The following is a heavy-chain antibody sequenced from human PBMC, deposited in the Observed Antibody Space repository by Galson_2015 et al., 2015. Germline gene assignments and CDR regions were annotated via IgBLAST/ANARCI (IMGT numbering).Heavy chain of an antibody. Sequence: SLRLSCAASEFTFSSYYMSWVRQAPGKGLEWVSSISSTTTYIYYADSVKGRFTISRDNAKNSLYLQMNSLGAEDTAVYYCARQIFDYDFWSGYYPTNFDYWGQGTPVTVSA. V-gene: IGHV3-21*01. D-gene: IGHD3-3*01. CDR2: ISSTTTYI. CDR1: EFTFSSYY. J-gene: IGHJ4*02. CDR3: ARQIFDYDFWSGYYPTNFDY.